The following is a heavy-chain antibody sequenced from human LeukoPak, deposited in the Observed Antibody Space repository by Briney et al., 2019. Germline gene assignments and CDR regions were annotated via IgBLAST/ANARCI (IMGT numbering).Heavy chain of an antibody. CDR3: ARGPHWDPHFDY. V-gene: IGHV1-2*02. CDR1: GFTFTAYH. CDR2: INPNSGGT. D-gene: IGHD7-27*01. Sequence: ASVKVSCKASGFTFTAYHMHWVRQAPGQGLEWMGWINPNSGGTNYAQKFQDRVTMTRDTSISTAYMELSGLRSDDTAVYYCARGPHWDPHFDYWGQGTLVTVSS. J-gene: IGHJ4*02.